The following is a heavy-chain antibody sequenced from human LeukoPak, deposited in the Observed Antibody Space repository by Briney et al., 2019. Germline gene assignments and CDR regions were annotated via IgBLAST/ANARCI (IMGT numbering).Heavy chain of an antibody. J-gene: IGHJ6*02. CDR3: AKGTVTSLYYYYGMDV. CDR2: ISGSGGST. V-gene: IGHV3-23*01. CDR1: GFTLSNYA. D-gene: IGHD4-17*01. Sequence: GGSLKLSCAASGFTLSNYAMSWVRQAPGKGLEWVSAISGSGGSTYYADSMKGRFTISRDNSKNTLYLQMNSLRAEDTAVYYCAKGTVTSLYYYYGMDVWGQGTLVTVSS.